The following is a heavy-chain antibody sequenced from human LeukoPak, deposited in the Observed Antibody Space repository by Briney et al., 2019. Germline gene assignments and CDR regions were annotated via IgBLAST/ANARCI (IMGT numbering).Heavy chain of an antibody. V-gene: IGHV6-1*01. CDR3: ARGRDVVVVPAADFDY. Sequence: SQTLSLTCALSGDSVSRNNVAWNWIRQSPSRGLEWLGRTYYRSNWYNEYAVSVGSRITINPDTSKNQFSLQLNSVTPEDTAVYYCARGRDVVVVPAADFDYWGQGILVTVSS. J-gene: IGHJ4*02. D-gene: IGHD2-2*01. CDR1: GDSVSRNNVA. CDR2: TYYRSNWYN.